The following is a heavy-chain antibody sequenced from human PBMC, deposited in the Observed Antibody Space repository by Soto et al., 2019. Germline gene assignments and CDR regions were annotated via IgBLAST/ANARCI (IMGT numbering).Heavy chain of an antibody. D-gene: IGHD1-1*01. V-gene: IGHV3-74*01. CDR2: INPDGSIT. CDR1: GFTFSSSW. J-gene: IGHJ4*02. CDR3: IQSSYYLAH. Sequence: GGSLRLSCGASGFTFSSSWMHWARQAPGKGLVWVSRINPDGSITSYADSVKGRFTTSRDNAKNTLYLQMNSLRAEDTAVYYCIQSSYYLAHWGQGTLVTVSS.